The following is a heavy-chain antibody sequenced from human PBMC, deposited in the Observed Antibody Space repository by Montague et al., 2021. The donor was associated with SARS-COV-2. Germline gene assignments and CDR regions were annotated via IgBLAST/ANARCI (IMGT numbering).Heavy chain of an antibody. Sequence: TLSLTCTVSGGSIRRGSYYWSWIRQPAGKGLEWIGRIYSSGSTNYNPSLKSRVTMSVGTSKNQFSLKVSSVTAADTAVYYCARDYGDYSYYYGLDVWGQGTTVTVSS. D-gene: IGHD4-17*01. CDR2: IYSSGST. CDR1: GGSIRRGSYY. CDR3: ARDYGDYSYYYGLDV. J-gene: IGHJ6*02. V-gene: IGHV4-61*02.